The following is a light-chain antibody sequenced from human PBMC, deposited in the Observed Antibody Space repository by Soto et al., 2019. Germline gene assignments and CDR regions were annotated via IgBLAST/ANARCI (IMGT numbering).Light chain of an antibody. CDR2: DAS. Sequence: DIQMTQSPSTLSASVGDRVTITCRASQSIRTWLAWYQQKPGKAPKLLIHDASSLESGVPSRFSGSGSGTEFTLTISSLQPDDFATYYCQQSYTTPRTFGQGTKVEIQ. CDR1: QSIRTW. CDR3: QQSYTTPRT. V-gene: IGKV1-5*01. J-gene: IGKJ1*01.